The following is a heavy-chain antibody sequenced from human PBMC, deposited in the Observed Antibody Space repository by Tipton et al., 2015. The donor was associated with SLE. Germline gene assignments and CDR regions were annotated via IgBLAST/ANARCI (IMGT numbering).Heavy chain of an antibody. CDR1: GDSISSGGSY. V-gene: IGHV4-61*02. J-gene: IGHJ5*02. CDR2: IYTSGTT. D-gene: IGHD4/OR15-4a*01. Sequence: LRLSCSVSGDSISSGGSYWNWIRQPAGKGLEWIGRIYTSGTTNYNPSLKSRVTMSVDTSKNQFSLKLTSVTVADTAVYYCTRGGRGDDANPFDPWGQGTLVTVSS. CDR3: TRGGRGDDANPFDP.